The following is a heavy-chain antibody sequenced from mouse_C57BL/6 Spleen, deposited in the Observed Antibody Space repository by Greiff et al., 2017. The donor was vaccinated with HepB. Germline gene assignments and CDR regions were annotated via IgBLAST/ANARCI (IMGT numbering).Heavy chain of an antibody. J-gene: IGHJ3*01. Sequence: EVKVVESGEGLVKPGGSLKLSCAASGFTFSSYAMSWVRQTPEKRLEWVAYISSGGDYIYYADTVKGRFTISRDNARNTLYLQMSSLKSEDTAMYYCTRDGAYYDYDEGWFAYWGQGTLVTVSA. CDR2: ISSGGDYI. D-gene: IGHD2-4*01. CDR3: TRDGAYYDYDEGWFAY. V-gene: IGHV5-9-1*02. CDR1: GFTFSSYA.